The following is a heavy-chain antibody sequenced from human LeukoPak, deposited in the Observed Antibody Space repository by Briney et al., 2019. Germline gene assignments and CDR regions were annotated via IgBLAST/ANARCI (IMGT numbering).Heavy chain of an antibody. CDR1: GFTFSSYA. J-gene: IGHJ4*02. Sequence: HAGGFLRLSCAASGFTFSSYAMSWVRQAPGKGLEWVSGISGSGGSTYYADSVKGRFTISRDNSKSTLYVQMNSLRAEDTAVYYCAKRRSMAVAEEYFDYWGQGTLVTVSS. CDR2: ISGSGGST. CDR3: AKRRSMAVAEEYFDY. V-gene: IGHV3-23*01. D-gene: IGHD6-19*01.